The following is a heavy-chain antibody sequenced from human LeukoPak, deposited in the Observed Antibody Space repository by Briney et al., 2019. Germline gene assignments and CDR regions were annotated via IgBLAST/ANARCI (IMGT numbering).Heavy chain of an antibody. V-gene: IGHV3-74*01. CDR1: GLTFSTYW. CDR2: ISSDASIT. J-gene: IGHJ4*02. Sequence: GGSLRLSCAASGLTFSTYWMHWVRQDPGKGLVWVSRISSDASITSYADPVKGRFTISRDNVKNTLYLQMNSLRAEDTALYYCATSARTYIGSSLDYWGQGTLVTVSS. CDR3: ATSARTYIGSSLDY. D-gene: IGHD2-15*01.